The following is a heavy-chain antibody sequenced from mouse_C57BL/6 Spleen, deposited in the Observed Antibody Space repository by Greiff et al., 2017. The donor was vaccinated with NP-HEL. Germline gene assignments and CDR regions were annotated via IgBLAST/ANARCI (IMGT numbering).Heavy chain of an antibody. CDR3: ARKPGGDSSGYDY. D-gene: IGHD3-2*02. V-gene: IGHV1-59*01. Sequence: QVQLQQPGAELVRPGTSVKLSCKASGYTFTSYWMHWVKQRPGQGLEWIGVIDPSDSYTNYNQKFKGKATLTVDTSSSTAYMQLSSRTSEDSAVYYCARKPGGDSSGYDYWGQGTTLTVSS. J-gene: IGHJ2*01. CDR1: GYTFTSYW. CDR2: IDPSDSYT.